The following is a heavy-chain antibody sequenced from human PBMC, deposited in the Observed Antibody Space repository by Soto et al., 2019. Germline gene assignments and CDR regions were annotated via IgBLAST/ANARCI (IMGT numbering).Heavy chain of an antibody. CDR2: ISDSGGST. CDR1: GFTFSSYA. Sequence: GGSLRLSCAASGFTFSSYAMSWVRQAPGKGLERVSAISDSGGSTYYADSVKGRFTISRDNSKNTVYLQMNSLRAEDTAVYYCASGTYPGYCSGGSCLRNWFDPWGQGTLVTVSS. J-gene: IGHJ5*02. D-gene: IGHD2-15*01. V-gene: IGHV3-23*01. CDR3: ASGTYPGYCSGGSCLRNWFDP.